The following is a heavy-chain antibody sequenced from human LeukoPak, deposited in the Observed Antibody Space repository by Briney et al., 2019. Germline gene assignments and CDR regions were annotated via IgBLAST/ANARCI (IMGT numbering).Heavy chain of an antibody. D-gene: IGHD2-8*01. V-gene: IGHV4-34*01. Sequence: SETLSLTCAVYGGSFSGYYWSWIRQPPGKGLEWIGEINHSGSTNYNPSLKSRVTISVDTSKNQFSLKLSSVTAADTAVYYCARAFGSYCTNGVCYHFDYWGQGTLVTVSS. CDR3: ARAFGSYCTNGVCYHFDY. J-gene: IGHJ4*02. CDR2: INHSGST. CDR1: GGSFSGYY.